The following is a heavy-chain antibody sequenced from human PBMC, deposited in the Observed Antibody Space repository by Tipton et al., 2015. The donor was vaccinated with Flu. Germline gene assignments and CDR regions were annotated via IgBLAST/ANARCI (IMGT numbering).Heavy chain of an antibody. CDR2: VRKYGGTT. J-gene: IGHJ4*02. Sequence: AVSGFSFSDYDMHWARQAPGKGLEWVSSVRKYGGTTHYADSVQGRFTISRDDSRDTLSLQMNGLRAEDTAVYYCAKVRPDYGNNPFDSWGQGTLVLVSS. CDR1: GFSFSDYD. V-gene: IGHV3-23*01. CDR3: AKVRPDYGNNPFDS. D-gene: IGHD4-17*01.